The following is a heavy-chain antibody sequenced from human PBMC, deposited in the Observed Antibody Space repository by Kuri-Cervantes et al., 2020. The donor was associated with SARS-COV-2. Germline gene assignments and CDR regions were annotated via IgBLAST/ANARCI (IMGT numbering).Heavy chain of an antibody. J-gene: IGHJ6*02. CDR2: VQTSGST. CDR1: GGSISRGSYY. D-gene: IGHD2-15*01. CDR3: ARDNAVVAAAGNYSYYAMDV. Sequence: SETLSLTCTVSGGSISRGSYYWSWIRQPAGKGLEWMGRVQTSGSTNYNPSLESRLTISIDTSKNQFSLKLSSVTAADTALYFCARDNAVVAAAGNYSYYAMDVWGQGTTVTVSS. V-gene: IGHV4-61*02.